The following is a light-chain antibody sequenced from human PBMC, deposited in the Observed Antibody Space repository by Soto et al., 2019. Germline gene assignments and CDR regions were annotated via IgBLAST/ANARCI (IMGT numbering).Light chain of an antibody. V-gene: IGKV1-5*01. CDR3: QQYSSQSRT. CDR2: DVS. CDR1: QNINSW. J-gene: IGKJ1*01. Sequence: DIQMTQSPSTLSASVGDRVTITFGASQNINSWLAWYQQKPGKAPKLLIYDVSILQSGVPSRFSCSGSETEFTLTISSLQPDDFATYYCQQYSSQSRTFGQGTKVDIK.